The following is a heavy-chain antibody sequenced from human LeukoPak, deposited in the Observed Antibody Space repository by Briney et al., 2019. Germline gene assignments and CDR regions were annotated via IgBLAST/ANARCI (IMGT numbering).Heavy chain of an antibody. D-gene: IGHD3-22*01. V-gene: IGHV3-64*01. CDR1: GFTFSSSV. CDR3: AREGHSSGHCGTFDT. CDR2: IDSGGGTT. Sequence: PGGSLRLSCAASGFTFSSSVMHWVRQAPGKGLEYVSGIDSGGGTTHYANSLKDRFTISRDNSKNTLYLQMGSLRAEDMAVYYCAREGHSSGHCGTFDTWGQGTMVTVSS. J-gene: IGHJ3*02.